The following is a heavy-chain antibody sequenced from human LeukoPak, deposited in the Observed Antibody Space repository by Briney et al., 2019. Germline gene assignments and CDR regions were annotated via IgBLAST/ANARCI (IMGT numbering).Heavy chain of an antibody. CDR2: IYHSEST. D-gene: IGHD4-17*01. Sequence: SGTLSLTCAVSGGSISSSNWWSWVRQPPGKGLEWIGEIYHSESTNYNPSLKSRVTISVDKSKNQFSLKLSSVTAADTAVYYCARRDYGDYMILAFDIWGQGTMVTVSS. CDR3: ARRDYGDYMILAFDI. J-gene: IGHJ3*02. CDR1: GGSISSSNW. V-gene: IGHV4-4*02.